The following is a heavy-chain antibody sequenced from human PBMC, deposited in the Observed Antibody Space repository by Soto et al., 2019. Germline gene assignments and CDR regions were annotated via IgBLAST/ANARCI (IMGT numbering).Heavy chain of an antibody. V-gene: IGHV3-23*01. Sequence: GGSLRLSCAASGFTFSSYAMSWVRQAPGKGLEWVSAISGSGGSTYYADSVKGRFTISRDNSKNTLYLQMNSLRAEDTAVYYCAKDSVYSSGWYFDYFDYWGQGTLVTVSS. J-gene: IGHJ4*02. CDR2: ISGSGGST. D-gene: IGHD6-19*01. CDR1: GFTFSSYA. CDR3: AKDSVYSSGWYFDYFDY.